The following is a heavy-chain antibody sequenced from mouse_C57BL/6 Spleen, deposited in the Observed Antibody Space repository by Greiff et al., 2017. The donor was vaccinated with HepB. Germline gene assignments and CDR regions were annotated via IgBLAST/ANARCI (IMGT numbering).Heavy chain of an antibody. J-gene: IGHJ1*03. CDR2: ISSGSSTI. V-gene: IGHV5-17*01. Sequence: EVKVVESGGGLVKPGGSLKLSCAASGFTFSDYGMHWVRQAPEKGLEWVAYISSGSSTIYYADTVKGRFTISRDNAKNTLFLQMTSLRSEDTAMYYCARNYYDYDEYFDVWGTGTTVTVSS. D-gene: IGHD2-4*01. CDR1: GFTFSDYG. CDR3: ARNYYDYDEYFDV.